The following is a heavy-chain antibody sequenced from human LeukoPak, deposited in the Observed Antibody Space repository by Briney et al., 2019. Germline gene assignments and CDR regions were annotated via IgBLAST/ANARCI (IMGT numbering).Heavy chain of an antibody. CDR1: GGSISSYY. CDR3: ARGSHDSSAREL. D-gene: IGHD3-22*01. CDR2: IYYSGST. V-gene: IGHV4-59*01. Sequence: SETQSLTCTVSGGSISSYYWSWIRQPPGKGLEWIGYIYYSGSTNYNPSLKSRVTISVDTSKNQFSLKLSSVTAADTAVYYCARGSHDSSARELWGQGTMVTVSS. J-gene: IGHJ3*01.